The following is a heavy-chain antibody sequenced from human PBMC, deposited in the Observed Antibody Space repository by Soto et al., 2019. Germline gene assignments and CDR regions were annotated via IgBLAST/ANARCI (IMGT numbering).Heavy chain of an antibody. CDR1: GGTFSSYA. Sequence: SVKVSCKASGGTFSSYAISWVRQAPGQGLEWMGGIIPIFGTANYAQKFQGRVTITADESTSTAYMELSSLRSEDTAVYYRDLRRDGPNSPEVLFDYWGHGTLVTVSS. J-gene: IGHJ4*01. D-gene: IGHD1-1*01. CDR3: DLRRDGPNSPEVLFDY. CDR2: IIPIFGTA. V-gene: IGHV1-69*13.